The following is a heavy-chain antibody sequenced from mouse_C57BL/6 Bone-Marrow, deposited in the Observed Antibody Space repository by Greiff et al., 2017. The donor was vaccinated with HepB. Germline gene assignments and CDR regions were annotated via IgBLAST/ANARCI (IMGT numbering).Heavy chain of an antibody. CDR1: GYTLTSYW. D-gene: IGHD1-1*01. V-gene: IGHV1-69*01. Sequence: QVQLQQPGAELVMPGASVKLSCKASGYTLTSYWMHWVKQRPGQGLEWIGEIDPSDSYTNYNQKFKGKSTLTVDKSSSTAYMQLSSLTSEDSAVYYCASITTVVARYWYFDVWGTGTTVTVSS. CDR3: ASITTVVARYWYFDV. CDR2: IDPSDSYT. J-gene: IGHJ1*03.